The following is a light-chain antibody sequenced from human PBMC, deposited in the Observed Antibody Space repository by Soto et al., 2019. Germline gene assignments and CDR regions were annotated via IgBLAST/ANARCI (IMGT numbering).Light chain of an antibody. CDR1: SSDVGAYIY. V-gene: IGLV2-11*01. J-gene: IGLJ1*01. Sequence: QSVLTQPRSVSGSPGQSVTISCTGTSSDVGAYIYVSWYQQDPGKAPKLMIYDVSKRPSGVPDRFSGSKSGNTASLTISGLQAEDEADYSCCSFAGSYTYVFGTGTKLTVL. CDR2: DVS. CDR3: CSFAGSYTYV.